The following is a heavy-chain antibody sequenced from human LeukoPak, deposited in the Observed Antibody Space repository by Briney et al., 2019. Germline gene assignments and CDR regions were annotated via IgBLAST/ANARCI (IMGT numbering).Heavy chain of an antibody. CDR1: GFTFSSYG. CDR3: AKYKFGYSSGWYTWFDP. V-gene: IGHV3-30*02. Sequence: PGGSLRLSCAASGFTFSSYGMHWVRQAPGKGLEWVAFIRYDGRNKYYADSVKGRFTISRDSSKNTLYLQMNSLRAEDTAVYYCAKYKFGYSSGWYTWFDPWGQGTLVTVSS. J-gene: IGHJ5*02. D-gene: IGHD6-19*01. CDR2: IRYDGRNK.